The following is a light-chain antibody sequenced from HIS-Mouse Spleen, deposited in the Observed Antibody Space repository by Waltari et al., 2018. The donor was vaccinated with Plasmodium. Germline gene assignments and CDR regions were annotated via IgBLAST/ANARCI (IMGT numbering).Light chain of an antibody. V-gene: IGLV3-10*01. J-gene: IGLJ3*02. CDR3: YSTDSSGNHRV. CDR1: ALPKKY. CDR2: EDS. Sequence: SYELTQPPSVSVSPGQTARITCSGDALPKKYAYWYQQKSGQAPVLVIYEDSKRPSGIPVRFSGSSSGTIATLTIRGAQVEDEADYDCYSTDSSGNHRVFGGGTKLTVL.